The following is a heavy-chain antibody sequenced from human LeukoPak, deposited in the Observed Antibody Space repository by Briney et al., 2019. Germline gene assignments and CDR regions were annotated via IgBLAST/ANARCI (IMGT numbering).Heavy chain of an antibody. J-gene: IGHJ1*01. D-gene: IGHD6-13*01. CDR2: INSDGSST. V-gene: IGHV3-74*01. Sequence: PGRSLRLSCAASGFTFSSYWMHWVRQAPGKGLVWVSRINSDGSSTSYADSVKGRFTISRDNAKNTLYLQMNSLRAEDTAVYYCARGYSSSWYKTRVYFQHWGQGTLVTVSS. CDR3: ARGYSSSWYKTRVYFQH. CDR1: GFTFSSYW.